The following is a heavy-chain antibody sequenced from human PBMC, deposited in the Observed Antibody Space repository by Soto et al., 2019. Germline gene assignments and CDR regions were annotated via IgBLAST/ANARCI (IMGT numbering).Heavy chain of an antibody. CDR1: GFTFSSYA. J-gene: IGHJ6*02. D-gene: IGHD3-3*01. V-gene: IGHV3-30-3*01. CDR3: ARDLTIFGVVIPLYYYYGMDV. Sequence: GGSLRLSCAASGFTFSSYAMSWVRQAQGKGLEWVAVISYDGSNKYYADSVKGRFTISRDNSKNTLYLQMNSLRAEDTAVYYCARDLTIFGVVIPLYYYYGMDVWGQGTTVTVSS. CDR2: ISYDGSNK.